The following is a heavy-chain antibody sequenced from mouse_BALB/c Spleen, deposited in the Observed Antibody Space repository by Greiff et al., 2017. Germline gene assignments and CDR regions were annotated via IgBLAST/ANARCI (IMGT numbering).Heavy chain of an antibody. J-gene: IGHJ4*01. CDR2: ISTYYGDA. V-gene: IGHV1S137*01. Sequence: VQLKQSGAELVRPGVSVKISCKGSGYTFTDYAMHWVKQSHAKSLEWIGVISTYYGDASYNQKFKGKATMTVDKSSSTAYMELARLTSEDSAIYYCARNGNYAMDYWGQGTSVTVSS. D-gene: IGHD2-1*01. CDR1: GYTFTDYA. CDR3: ARNGNYAMDY.